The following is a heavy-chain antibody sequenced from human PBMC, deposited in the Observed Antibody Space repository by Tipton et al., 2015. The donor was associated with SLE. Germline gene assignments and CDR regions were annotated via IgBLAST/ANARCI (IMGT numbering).Heavy chain of an antibody. D-gene: IGHD2-15*01. Sequence: QSGPEVKKPGASEKVSCKVSGYTLTELSMHWVRQAPGKGLEWMGGFDPEDGETIYAQKFQGRVTMTEDTYTDTAYMELSSLRSEGTSVYYYATGRYSSGGSFSPDFCCGRDMGAQASTVTFS. V-gene: IGHV1-24*01. CDR3: ATGRYSSGGSFSPDFCCGRDM. CDR1: GYTLTELS. CDR2: FDPEDGET. J-gene: IGHJ6*02.